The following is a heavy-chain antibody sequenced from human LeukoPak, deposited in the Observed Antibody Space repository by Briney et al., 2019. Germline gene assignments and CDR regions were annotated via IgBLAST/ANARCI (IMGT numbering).Heavy chain of an antibody. D-gene: IGHD2-15*01. Sequence: GGSLRLSCAASGFTFSSYEMNWVRQAPGKGLEGVSYISSSGSTIYYADSVKGRFTISRDNAKNSLYLQMNGLRAEDTAVYYCARDSRDIVVVVAATTYYYYYMDVWGKGTTVTVSS. CDR2: ISSSGSTI. V-gene: IGHV3-48*03. CDR3: ARDSRDIVVVVAATTYYYYYMDV. CDR1: GFTFSSYE. J-gene: IGHJ6*03.